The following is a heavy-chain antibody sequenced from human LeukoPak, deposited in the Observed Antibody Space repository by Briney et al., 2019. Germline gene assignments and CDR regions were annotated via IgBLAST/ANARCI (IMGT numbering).Heavy chain of an antibody. D-gene: IGHD6-19*01. Sequence: GGSLRLSCAASGFIFSSYSMNWVRQAPGKGLEWVSSISSSSSYIYYADSLKGRFTISRDNAKNSVYLQMNSLRAEDTAVYYRTREDGQWLVYDYWGQGTLVTVSS. V-gene: IGHV3-21*01. CDR3: TREDGQWLVYDY. J-gene: IGHJ4*02. CDR2: ISSSSSYI. CDR1: GFIFSSYS.